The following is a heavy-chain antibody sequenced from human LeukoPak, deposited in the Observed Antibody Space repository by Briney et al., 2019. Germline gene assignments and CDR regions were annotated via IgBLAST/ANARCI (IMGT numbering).Heavy chain of an antibody. CDR1: GGSLSGYY. Sequence: PSETLSLTRAVYGGSLSGYYWSWIRQPPGKGLEWIGEINHSGSTNYNPSLKSRVTISVDTSKNQFSLKLSSVTAADTAVYYCARGRQEDIVVVVAAKVFDWFDPWGQGTLVTVSS. V-gene: IGHV4-34*01. J-gene: IGHJ5*02. D-gene: IGHD2-15*01. CDR2: INHSGST. CDR3: ARGRQEDIVVVVAAKVFDWFDP.